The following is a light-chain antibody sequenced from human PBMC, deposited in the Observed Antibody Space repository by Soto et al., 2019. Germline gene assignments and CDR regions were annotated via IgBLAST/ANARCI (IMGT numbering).Light chain of an antibody. CDR3: SSYTNKDTLL. CDR2: DVT. J-gene: IGLJ3*02. Sequence: QSALTQPASVSGSPGQSITISCTGTSSDVGGYDHVSWYQQHPGKAPKLIIYDVTVRPSGISPRFSGSKSDNTASLAVSGLQPEDEADYYCSSYTNKDTLLFGGGTKFNVL. V-gene: IGLV2-14*03. CDR1: SSDVGGYDH.